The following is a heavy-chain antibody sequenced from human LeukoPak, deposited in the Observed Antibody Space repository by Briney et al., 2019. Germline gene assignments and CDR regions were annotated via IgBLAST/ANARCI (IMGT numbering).Heavy chain of an antibody. Sequence: GGSLRLSCAASGFTFSNYGMHWVRQAPGKGLEWVAFIRYDGSNKYYADSVKGRFTISRDNSKNTLYLLMNSLRAEDTAVYYCAKDSGYDFEIDYWGQGTLVTVSS. V-gene: IGHV3-30*02. CDR1: GFTFSNYG. CDR3: AKDSGYDFEIDY. CDR2: IRYDGSNK. J-gene: IGHJ4*02. D-gene: IGHD5-12*01.